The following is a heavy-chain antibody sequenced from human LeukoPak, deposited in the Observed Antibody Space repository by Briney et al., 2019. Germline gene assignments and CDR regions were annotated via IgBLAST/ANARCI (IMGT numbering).Heavy chain of an antibody. CDR2: ISTGGGTT. CDR1: GFTFSKFG. D-gene: IGHD3-16*01. CDR3: AKDRDGGSNSWAKGFDC. J-gene: IGHJ4*02. Sequence: TGGSLRLSCAASGFTFSKFGMSWVRQAPGKGLEWVSAISTGGGTTYYADSVKGRFTMSRDNVQSTLYLQMNSLRDEDTAVYYCAKDRDGGSNSWAKGFDCWRQGTLVSVSS. V-gene: IGHV3-23*01.